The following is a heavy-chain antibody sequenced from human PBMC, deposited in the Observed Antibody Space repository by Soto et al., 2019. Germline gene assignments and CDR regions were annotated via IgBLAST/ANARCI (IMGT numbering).Heavy chain of an antibody. J-gene: IGHJ3*02. Sequence: EVQLVESGGGLVKPGGSLRLSCAASGFTFSSYSMNWVRQAPGKGLEWVLSISSSSSYIYYADSVKGRFTISRDNAKNSLYLQMNSLRAEDTAVYYCARESQEELIRPGSAFDIWGQGTMVTVSS. V-gene: IGHV3-21*01. CDR2: ISSSSSYI. D-gene: IGHD1-26*01. CDR3: ARESQEELIRPGSAFDI. CDR1: GFTFSSYS.